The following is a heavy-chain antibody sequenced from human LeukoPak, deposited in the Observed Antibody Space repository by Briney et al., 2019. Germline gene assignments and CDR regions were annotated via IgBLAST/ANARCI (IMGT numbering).Heavy chain of an antibody. J-gene: IGHJ4*02. CDR1: GFTFSNYN. Sequence: AGGSLRLSCAASGFTFSNYNMNWVRQAPGKGLEWVSSIISSSSYIYYADSVKGRFTISRDNTKNSLYLQMNSLRAEDTAVYYCARDSPYGTAGYWGQGTLVTVSS. V-gene: IGHV3-21*01. D-gene: IGHD2-8*02. CDR3: ARDSPYGTAGY. CDR2: IISSSSYI.